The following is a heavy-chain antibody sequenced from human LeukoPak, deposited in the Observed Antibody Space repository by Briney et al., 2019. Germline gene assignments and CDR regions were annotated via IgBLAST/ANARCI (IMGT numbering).Heavy chain of an antibody. J-gene: IGHJ4*02. V-gene: IGHV4-30-4*01. Sequence: PSETLSLTCTVSGGSISSGDYYWSWIRQPPGKGLEWIGYIYYSGSTYYNPSLKSRVTISVDTSKNQFSLKLSSVTAADTAVYYCAREADDYGDEFDYWGQGTLVTVSS. CDR3: AREADDYGDEFDY. CDR1: GGSISSGDYY. D-gene: IGHD4-17*01. CDR2: IYYSGST.